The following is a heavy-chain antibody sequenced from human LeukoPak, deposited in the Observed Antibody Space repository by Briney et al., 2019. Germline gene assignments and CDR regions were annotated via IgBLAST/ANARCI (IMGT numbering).Heavy chain of an antibody. CDR2: IWSDGSYK. Sequence: PGGSLRLSCAVSGFTFNTYGMHWVRQAPGKGLEWVAVIWSDGSYKYYADSVEGRFTISRDNFKNMLYLEMNSLRVEDTAVYYCARSTTVTTNNWFDPWGQGTLVTVSS. V-gene: IGHV3-33*01. CDR3: ARSTTVTTNNWFDP. CDR1: GFTFNTYG. D-gene: IGHD4-17*01. J-gene: IGHJ5*02.